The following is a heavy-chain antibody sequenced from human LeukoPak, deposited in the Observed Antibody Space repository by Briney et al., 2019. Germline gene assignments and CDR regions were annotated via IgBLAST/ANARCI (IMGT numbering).Heavy chain of an antibody. V-gene: IGHV4-59*01. J-gene: IGHJ4*02. CDR1: GGSISSYY. D-gene: IGHD6-13*01. CDR3: ARADSSSWYGIGGLDY. CDR2: IYYSGST. Sequence: SETLSLTCTVSGGSISSYYWSWIRQPPGKGLEWIGYIYYSGSTKYNPSLKSRVTISVDTSKSQFSLKLSSVTAADTAVYYCARADSSSWYGIGGLDYWGQGTLVTVSS.